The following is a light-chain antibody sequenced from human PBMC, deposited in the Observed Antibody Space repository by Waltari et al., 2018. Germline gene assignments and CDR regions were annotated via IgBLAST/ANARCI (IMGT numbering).Light chain of an antibody. Sequence: DIQMTQSPSSLSASVGDRVTITCRASQSISSYLNWSQQKPGKAPKLLISASSSLQSGVPSRFSGSGSGTDFTLTISSLQPEDFATYYCQQSYSTPPWTFGQGTKVEIK. J-gene: IGKJ1*01. V-gene: IGKV1-39*01. CDR3: QQSYSTPPWT. CDR2: ASS. CDR1: QSISSY.